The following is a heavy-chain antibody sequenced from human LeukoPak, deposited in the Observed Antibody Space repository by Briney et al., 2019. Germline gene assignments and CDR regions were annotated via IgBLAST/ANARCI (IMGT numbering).Heavy chain of an antibody. Sequence: SETLTLTCTVSGGSISSGGYYWSWIRQHPGKGLEWIGYIYYSGSTYYNPSLKSRVTISVDTSKNQFSLKLSSVTAAGTAVYYCARDQYFTIFGVVQPNYFDYWGQGTLVTVSS. V-gene: IGHV4-31*03. J-gene: IGHJ4*02. CDR1: GGSISSGGYY. CDR3: ARDQYFTIFGVVQPNYFDY. CDR2: IYYSGST. D-gene: IGHD3-3*01.